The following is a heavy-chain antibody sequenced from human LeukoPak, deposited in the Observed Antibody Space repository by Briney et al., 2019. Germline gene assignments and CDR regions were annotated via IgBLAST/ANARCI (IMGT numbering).Heavy chain of an antibody. CDR1: GGSISRIIYY. CDR3: ARVVRDGSGYNYYFDY. J-gene: IGHJ4*02. CDR2: IYYTGST. D-gene: IGHD3-22*01. V-gene: IGHV4-39*01. Sequence: PSETLSLTCTVSGGSISRIIYYWGWIRQPPGKGLEWIGSIYYTGSTYYTPSLRSRVTISVDTSKNQFSLKLSAVTAADTAVYYCARVVRDGSGYNYYFDYWGQGTLVTVSS.